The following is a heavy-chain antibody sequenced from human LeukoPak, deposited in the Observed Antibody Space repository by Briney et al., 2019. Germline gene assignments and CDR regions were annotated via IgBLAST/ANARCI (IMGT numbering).Heavy chain of an antibody. V-gene: IGHV3-11*01. Sequence: KAGGSLRLSCTTSGISFGEYAMSWVRQAPGKGLEWVSYIRSSGSNIYYADSVKGRFTISRDNAKNSLYLQMNSLRAEDTAVYYCARDSIAVAGTEFDFWGQGTLVTVSS. CDR1: GISFGEYA. CDR3: ARDSIAVAGTEFDF. J-gene: IGHJ4*02. CDR2: IRSSGSNI. D-gene: IGHD6-19*01.